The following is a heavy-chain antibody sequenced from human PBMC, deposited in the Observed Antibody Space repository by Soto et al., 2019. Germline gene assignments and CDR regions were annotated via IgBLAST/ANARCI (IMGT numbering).Heavy chain of an antibody. V-gene: IGHV3-7*04. D-gene: IGHD7-27*01. J-gene: IGHJ4*02. Sequence: GGSLRLSCEASGFTFGTYWITWVRQPPGKGLECVADIKPDGSERYYVDSVKGRFTISRDNAKNSLYLHMNSLRAEDTAVYYCATDLNWEHYWGQGTLVTVSS. CDR2: IKPDGSER. CDR1: GFTFGTYW. CDR3: ATDLNWEHY.